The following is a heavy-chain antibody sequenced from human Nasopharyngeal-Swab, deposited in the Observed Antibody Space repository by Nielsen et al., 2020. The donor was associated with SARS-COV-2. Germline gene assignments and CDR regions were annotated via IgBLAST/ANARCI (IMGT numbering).Heavy chain of an antibody. CDR1: GFTFSSYA. CDR3: AKPPGDYVWGSYYFDY. Sequence: GESLKISCAASGFTFSSYAMSWVRQAPGKGLEWVSVIYSGGSSTYYADSVKGRFTISRDNSKNTLYLQINSLRAEDTAVYYCAKPPGDYVWGSYYFDYWGQGTLVTVSS. D-gene: IGHD3-16*01. CDR2: IYSGGSST. V-gene: IGHV3-23*03. J-gene: IGHJ4*02.